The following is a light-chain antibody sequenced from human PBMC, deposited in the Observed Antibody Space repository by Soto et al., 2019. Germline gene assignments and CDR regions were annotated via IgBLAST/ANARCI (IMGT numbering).Light chain of an antibody. CDR3: QQYDGSLPYT. Sequence: EIVLTQSPGTLSLSPGERATLSCRASQIVRNSYLAWYQQKPGQAPRLLIYGVSARATGIPDRFSGSGSGTDFTLTISRLEPEDFAVFYCQQYDGSLPYTFGQGTKLEIK. CDR2: GVS. V-gene: IGKV3-20*01. J-gene: IGKJ2*01. CDR1: QIVRNSY.